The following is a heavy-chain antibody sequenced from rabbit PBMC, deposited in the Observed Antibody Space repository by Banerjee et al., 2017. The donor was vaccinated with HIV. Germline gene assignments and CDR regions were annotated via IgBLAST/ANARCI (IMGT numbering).Heavy chain of an antibody. D-gene: IGHD2-1*01. Sequence: QEQLEESGGDLVKPEGSLTLTCTASGFSFSSSYWICWVRQAPGKGLEWIACIYVDSSGPTYYASWAKGRFTISRTSSTTVTLQMTSLTAADTATYFCARGIYSIWTIGPYYLNLWGQGTLVTVS. CDR2: IYVDSSGPT. J-gene: IGHJ4*01. CDR1: GFSFSSSYW. CDR3: ARGIYSIWTIGPYYLNL. V-gene: IGHV1S45*01.